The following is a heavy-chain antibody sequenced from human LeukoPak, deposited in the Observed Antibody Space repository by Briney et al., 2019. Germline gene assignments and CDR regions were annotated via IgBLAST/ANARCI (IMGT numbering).Heavy chain of an antibody. CDR3: AKDLSYTSGSSDY. Sequence: GGSLRLSCAASGFTFSAFAMTWVRQAPGKGLEWVSTITSDGDNTYSADSVKGRITLSRDNSKNTLSLQLRSLRAEDTAVYYCAKDLSYTSGSSDYWGQGTLVTVSS. D-gene: IGHD6-19*01. V-gene: IGHV3-23*01. CDR2: ITSDGDNT. CDR1: GFTFSAFA. J-gene: IGHJ4*02.